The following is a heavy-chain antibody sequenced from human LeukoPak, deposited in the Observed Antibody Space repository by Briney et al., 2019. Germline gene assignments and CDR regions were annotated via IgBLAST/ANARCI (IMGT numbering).Heavy chain of an antibody. CDR2: MNQDGSAI. CDR3: ARTVPGYPDDYFDY. CDR1: GFTFSRHW. D-gene: IGHD6-19*01. Sequence: GGSLRLSCAASGFTFSRHWMSWVRQAPGKGLERVAHMNQDGSAIYYVDSVKGRFTIPRDNAQNSLYLQMNGLTVADTAVYYCARTVPGYPDDYFDYWGQGTLVTVSS. V-gene: IGHV3-7*01. J-gene: IGHJ4*02.